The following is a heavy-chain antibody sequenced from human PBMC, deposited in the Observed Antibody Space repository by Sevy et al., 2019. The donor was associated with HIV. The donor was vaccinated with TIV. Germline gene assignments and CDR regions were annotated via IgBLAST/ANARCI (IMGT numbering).Heavy chain of an antibody. Sequence: GGSLRLSCAASGFTFSDHYMDWVRQAPGKGLEWVGRSTNKANSYATFYAASVRGRFTISRCESKNSLYLQMNSLNTEDTAVDFCVSGFNSFDIWGQGTMVTVSS. D-gene: IGHD2-21*01. V-gene: IGHV3-72*01. CDR3: VSGFNSFDI. CDR2: STNKANSYAT. J-gene: IGHJ3*02. CDR1: GFTFSDHY.